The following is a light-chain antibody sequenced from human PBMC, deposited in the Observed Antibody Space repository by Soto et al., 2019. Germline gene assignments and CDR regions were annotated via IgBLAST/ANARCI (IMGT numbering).Light chain of an antibody. CDR1: QSVRTN. J-gene: IGKJ1*01. CDR2: GAS. V-gene: IGKV3-15*01. Sequence: EIVMTQYPDTLSVSPGETVTLSCRASQSVRTNLAWYQHKPGQSPRLLIYGASKRATGFPARFSGSGSGTEFTLTINSLQSEDFAVYYCQQYNDNWPTFGQVTKVEIK. CDR3: QQYNDNWPT.